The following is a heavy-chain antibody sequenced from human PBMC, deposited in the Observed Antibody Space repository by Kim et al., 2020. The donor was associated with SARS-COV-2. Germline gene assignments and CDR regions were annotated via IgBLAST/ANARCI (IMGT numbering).Heavy chain of an antibody. V-gene: IGHV4-31*03. D-gene: IGHD3-22*01. J-gene: IGHJ2*01. Sequence: SETLSLTCTVSGGSISSGGYYWSWIRQHPGKGLEWIGYIYYSGSTYYNPSLKSRVTISLDTSKNQFSLKLSSVTAADTAVYYCARVRITMIVVVTYFDLWGRGTLVTVSS. CDR2: IYYSGST. CDR1: GGSISSGGYY. CDR3: ARVRITMIVVVTYFDL.